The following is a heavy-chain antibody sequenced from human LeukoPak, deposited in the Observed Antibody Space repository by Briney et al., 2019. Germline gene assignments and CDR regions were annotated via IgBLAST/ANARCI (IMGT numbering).Heavy chain of an antibody. Sequence: QAGGSLRLSCAASGFTFSEYWMSWVRQVPGKGLEWVANMKQDGSEIYYVDSVKGRFTISRDNAKNSLFLQMNSLRVDDTAVYYCARDKVSGPTLLDYWGQGTLVTVSS. CDR2: MKQDGSEI. D-gene: IGHD5/OR15-5a*01. CDR3: ARDKVSGPTLLDY. J-gene: IGHJ4*02. CDR1: GFTFSEYW. V-gene: IGHV3-7*01.